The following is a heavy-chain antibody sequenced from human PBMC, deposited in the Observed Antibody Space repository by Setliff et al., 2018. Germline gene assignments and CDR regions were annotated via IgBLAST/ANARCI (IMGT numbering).Heavy chain of an antibody. CDR1: GGSISSYY. CDR3: AREQWLDPPGYYYMDV. Sequence: PSETLSLTCTVSGGSISSYYWSWIRQPAGKGLEWIGHIYIGGSANYNPSLKSRVTMSIDTSKNQFSLRLNSVTAADMAVYYCAREQWLDPPGYYYMDVWAKGTTVTVSS. J-gene: IGHJ6*03. CDR2: IYIGGSA. D-gene: IGHD6-19*01. V-gene: IGHV4-4*07.